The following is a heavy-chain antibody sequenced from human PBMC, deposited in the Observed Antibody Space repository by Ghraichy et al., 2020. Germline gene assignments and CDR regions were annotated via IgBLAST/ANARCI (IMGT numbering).Heavy chain of an antibody. CDR2: ISSSGSTI. D-gene: IGHD4-17*01. Sequence: GSLRLSCAASGFTFSGYEMNWVRQAPGKGLEWVSYISSSGSTIYFADSVKGRFTISRDNAKNSLYLQMNSLRAEDTAVYYCARGDYAFQEALAWEGLFDYWGQGTLVTVSS. J-gene: IGHJ4*02. V-gene: IGHV3-48*03. CDR3: ARGDYAFQEALAWEGLFDY. CDR1: GFTFSGYE.